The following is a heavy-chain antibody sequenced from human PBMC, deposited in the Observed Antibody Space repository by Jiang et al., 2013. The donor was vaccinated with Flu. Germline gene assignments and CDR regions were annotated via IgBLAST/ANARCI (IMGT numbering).Heavy chain of an antibody. J-gene: IGHJ4*02. CDR2: ISGSGGST. CDR3: AKTEDSSGYGVDY. CDR1: GFTFSSYA. Sequence: ASGFTFSSYAMSWVRQAPGKGLEWVSAISGSGGSTYYADSVKGRFTISRDNSKNTLYLQMNSLRAEDTAVYYCAKTEDSSGYGVDYWGQGTLVTVSS. D-gene: IGHD3-22*01. V-gene: IGHV3-23*01.